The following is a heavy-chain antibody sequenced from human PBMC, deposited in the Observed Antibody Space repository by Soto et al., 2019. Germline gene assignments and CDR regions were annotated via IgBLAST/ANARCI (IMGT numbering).Heavy chain of an antibody. J-gene: IGHJ4*02. CDR2: ISSSRSTI. Sequence: EVQLVESGGGLVQPGGSLRLSCAASGFTFSSYSMNWVRQAPGKGLEWVSYISSSRSTIYYADSVKGRFTISRDNAKNSLYLQMNSLRDEDTAVYYCARAGRRIPLWFSESIDYWGQGTLVTVSS. V-gene: IGHV3-48*02. CDR3: ARAGRRIPLWFSESIDY. D-gene: IGHD5-18*01. CDR1: GFTFSSYS.